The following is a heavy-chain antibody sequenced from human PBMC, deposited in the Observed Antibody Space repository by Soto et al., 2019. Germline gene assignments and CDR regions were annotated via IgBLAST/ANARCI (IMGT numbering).Heavy chain of an antibody. V-gene: IGHV4-30-4*01. Sequence: PSETLSLTCTVSGGSISSGDYYWSWIRQPPGKGLEWIGYIYYSGSTYYNPSLKSRVTISVDTSKNQFSLKLSSVTAADTAVYYCARDQGTNYGMDVWGQGTTVTVS. CDR2: IYYSGST. J-gene: IGHJ6*02. CDR1: GGSISSGDYY. CDR3: ARDQGTNYGMDV.